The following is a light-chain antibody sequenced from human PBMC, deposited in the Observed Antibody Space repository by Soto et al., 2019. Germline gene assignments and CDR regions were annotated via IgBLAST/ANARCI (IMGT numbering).Light chain of an antibody. CDR2: SAT. V-gene: IGKV1-12*01. Sequence: IEMTQSPSSVSASVGDRVTITCRASQDIRSRLAWYQHKPGKAPNLLIYSATTLQSWVPYRFSGSGSGTYFTLTISSLQPEDFATYYCQQANILPPVFGGGTRVEI. CDR1: QDIRSR. J-gene: IGKJ4*01. CDR3: QQANILPPV.